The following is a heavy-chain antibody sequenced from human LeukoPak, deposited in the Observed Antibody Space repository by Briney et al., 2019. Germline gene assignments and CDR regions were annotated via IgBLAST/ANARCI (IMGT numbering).Heavy chain of an antibody. CDR2: IYSGGST. CDR1: GFTVSSNY. V-gene: IGHV3-66*01. Sequence: PGGSLRLSCAASGFTVSSNYMSWVRQAPGKGLEWVSVIYSGGSTYYADSVKGRFTISRDNSKNTLYLQMNSLRAEDTAVYYCAIFGGYGSGSYYDGDYWGQGTLVTVSS. J-gene: IGHJ4*02. D-gene: IGHD3-10*01. CDR3: AIFGGYGSGSYYDGDY.